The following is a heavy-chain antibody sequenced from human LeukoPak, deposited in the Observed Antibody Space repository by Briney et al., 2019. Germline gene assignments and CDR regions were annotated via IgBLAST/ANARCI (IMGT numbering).Heavy chain of an antibody. Sequence: SETLSLTCTVSSDSISGYYWSWIRQPPGKGLEWLGYIYSSGSTNYNPSLNSRVTISVDTSKSQFSLKLRSVTAADTAVYYCARDHSGTNYVMDWGQGTLVTVSS. D-gene: IGHD4/OR15-4a*01. CDR3: ARDHSGTNYVMD. V-gene: IGHV4-59*01. J-gene: IGHJ4*02. CDR1: SDSISGYY. CDR2: IYSSGST.